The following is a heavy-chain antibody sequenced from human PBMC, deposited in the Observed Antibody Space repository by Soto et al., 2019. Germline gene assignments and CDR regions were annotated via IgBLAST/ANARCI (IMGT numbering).Heavy chain of an antibody. CDR3: ARAFGVLRYFDWSSGPLPDPTPNWFDP. CDR1: GDSVSSNSAA. CDR2: TYYRSKWYN. Sequence: PSQTLSLTCAISGDSVSSNSAAWNWIRQSPSRGLEWLGRTYYRSKWYNDYAVSVKSRITINPDTSKNQFSLQLNSVTPEDTAVYYCARAFGVLRYFDWSSGPLPDPTPNWFDPWGQGTLVTVSS. D-gene: IGHD3-9*01. J-gene: IGHJ5*02. V-gene: IGHV6-1*01.